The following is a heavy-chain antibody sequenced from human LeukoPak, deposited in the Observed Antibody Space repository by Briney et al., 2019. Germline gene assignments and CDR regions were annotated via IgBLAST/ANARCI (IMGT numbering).Heavy chain of an antibody. CDR3: ARDSLVGAHDY. CDR1: AFSLSAYN. D-gene: IGHD1-26*01. J-gene: IGHJ4*02. V-gene: IGHV3-48*01. Sequence: GGCLRLSCAASAFSLSAYNMNWVRQAPGKGLEWVSYISSSSSTIYYADSVKGRFTISRDNAKNSLYLQMNSLRAEDTAVYYCARDSLVGAHDYWGQGTLVTVSS. CDR2: ISSSSSTI.